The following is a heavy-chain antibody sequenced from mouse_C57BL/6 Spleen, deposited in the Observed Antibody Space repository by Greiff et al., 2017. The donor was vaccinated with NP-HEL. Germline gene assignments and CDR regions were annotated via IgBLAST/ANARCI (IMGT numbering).Heavy chain of an antibody. CDR1: GYTFTSFW. Sequence: QVQLQQSGAELVKPGASVKLSCKASGYTFTSFWMHWVKQRPGQGLEWIGMIHPNSGSTNYNEKFKSKATLTVDKSSSTAYMQLSSLTSEDSAVCYCASHSVTTVETDCWGKGTTLTVSS. D-gene: IGHD1-1*01. CDR3: ASHSVTTVETDC. J-gene: IGHJ2*01. V-gene: IGHV1-64*01. CDR2: IHPNSGST.